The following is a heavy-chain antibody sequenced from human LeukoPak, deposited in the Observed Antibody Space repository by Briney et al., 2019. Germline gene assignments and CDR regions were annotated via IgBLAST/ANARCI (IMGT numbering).Heavy chain of an antibody. CDR3: ARDRYYYGMDV. CDR1: GVSVSSGSYY. J-gene: IGHJ6*02. Sequence: SETLSLTCTVFGVSVSSGSYYWSWIRQPPGKGLEWIGHVYYSGSTKYNPSLKSRVTISVDTSKNQFSLKLSSVTAADTAVYYCARDRYYYGMDVWGQGTTVTVSS. V-gene: IGHV4-61*01. CDR2: VYYSGST.